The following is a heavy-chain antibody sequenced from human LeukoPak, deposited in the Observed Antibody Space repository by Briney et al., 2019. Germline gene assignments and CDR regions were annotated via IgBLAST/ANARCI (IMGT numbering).Heavy chain of an antibody. CDR1: GFTFTTYS. CDR2: ISGNGGGT. D-gene: IGHD6-13*01. V-gene: IGHV3-23*01. Sequence: GGSLRLSCAASGFTFTTYSMNWVRQAPGKGLECVSGISGNGGGTYYADSVKGRFTISRDNSKNTLYPQMNSLRVGDTAVYYCAKSFGYSRSWFDNWGQGTLVTVSS. J-gene: IGHJ4*02. CDR3: AKSFGYSRSWFDN.